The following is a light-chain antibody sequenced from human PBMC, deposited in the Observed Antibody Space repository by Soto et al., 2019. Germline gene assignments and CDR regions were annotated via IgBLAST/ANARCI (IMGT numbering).Light chain of an antibody. V-gene: IGLV2-8*01. CDR2: EVS. CDR3: SSYAGSNNFV. Sequence: HSGVTQTPSASGSPGQSVTTFSPRNNNDVGGYNYVSWYQQHPGKAPKLMIYEVSKRPSGVPDRFSGSKSGNTASLTVSGLQAEDEADYYCSSYAGSNNFVFGTGTKVTVL. CDR1: NNDVGGYNY. J-gene: IGLJ1*01.